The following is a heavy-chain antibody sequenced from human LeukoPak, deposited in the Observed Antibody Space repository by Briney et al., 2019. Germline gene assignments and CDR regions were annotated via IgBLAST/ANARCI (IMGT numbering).Heavy chain of an antibody. D-gene: IGHD1-26*01. CDR2: IKRDASRA. V-gene: IGHV3-74*01. CDR1: GFTFSDYW. Sequence: GGSLRLSCAASGFTFSDYWMTWVRQAPGKGLVWVSRIKRDASRATYADSVKDRFSISRDNAKSTLYLQINRLRAEHTAVYYRAKSDYFHPWGPGTLVTVSS. CDR3: AKSDYFHP. J-gene: IGHJ5*02.